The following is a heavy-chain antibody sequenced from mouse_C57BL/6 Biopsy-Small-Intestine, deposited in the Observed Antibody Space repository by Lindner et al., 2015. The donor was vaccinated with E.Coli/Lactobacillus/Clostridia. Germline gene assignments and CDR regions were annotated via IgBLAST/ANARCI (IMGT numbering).Heavy chain of an antibody. J-gene: IGHJ2*01. CDR1: GFIFNAYA. CDR3: VRGGSSYYFDY. D-gene: IGHD1-1*01. Sequence: VQLQESGGGLVQPKGSLKLSCAASGFIFNAYAMNWVRQAPGKGLEWVARIRTKSNNYATYYADSVKDRFTISRDDSESMLYLQMNNLKTEDTAMYYCVRGGSSYYFDYWGQGTTLTVSS. V-gene: IGHV10-1*01. CDR2: IRTKSNNYAT.